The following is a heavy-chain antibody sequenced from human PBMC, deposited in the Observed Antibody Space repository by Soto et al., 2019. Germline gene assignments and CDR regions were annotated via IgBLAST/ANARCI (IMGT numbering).Heavy chain of an antibody. V-gene: IGHV3-23*01. CDR3: AKDSVHSIAVAGSDY. J-gene: IGHJ4*02. D-gene: IGHD6-19*01. CDR1: GITFSSYA. Sequence: EVQLLESGGGLIQPGGSLRLSCAASGITFSSYAMSWVRQAPGKGLEWVSAISGSGVSTYYADSVKGRFTISRDNSKNTLYLQMHSLRAEDTAVYYCAKDSVHSIAVAGSDYWGQGTLVTVSS. CDR2: ISGSGVST.